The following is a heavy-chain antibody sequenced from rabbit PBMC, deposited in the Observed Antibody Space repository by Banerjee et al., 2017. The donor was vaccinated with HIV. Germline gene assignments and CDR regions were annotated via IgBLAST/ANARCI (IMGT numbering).Heavy chain of an antibody. CDR1: GFSLSSSHY. CDR3: ARDLAGVIGWNFNL. Sequence: QSLEESGGDLVKAGASLTLTCTASGFSLSSSHYMCWVRQAPGKGLEWIACIYGGSSGVTYYASWAKGRVTISKTSSTTVTLQMTSLTAADTATYFCARDLAGVIGWNFNLWGPGTLVTVS. V-gene: IGHV1S40*01. D-gene: IGHD4-1*01. J-gene: IGHJ4*01. CDR2: IYGGSSGVT.